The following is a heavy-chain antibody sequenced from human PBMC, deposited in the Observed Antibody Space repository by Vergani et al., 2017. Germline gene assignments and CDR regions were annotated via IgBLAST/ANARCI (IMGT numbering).Heavy chain of an antibody. CDR2: IIPILGIA. CDR1: GGTFSSYA. CDR3: ARWYYDFWSGYQKQDYYYYGMDV. J-gene: IGHJ6*02. Sequence: QVQLVQSGAEVKKPGSSVKVSCKASGGTFSSYAISWVRQAPGQGLEWMGRIIPILGIANYAQKFQGRVTITADKSTSTAYMELSSLRSEDTAVYYCARWYYDFWSGYQKQDYYYYGMDVWGQGTTVTVSS. V-gene: IGHV1-69*04. D-gene: IGHD3-3*01.